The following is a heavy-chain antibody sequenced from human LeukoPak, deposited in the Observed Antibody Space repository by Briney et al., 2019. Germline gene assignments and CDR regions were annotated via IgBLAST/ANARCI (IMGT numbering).Heavy chain of an antibody. CDR1: GFTFSTYS. CDR2: ISSSSNTI. J-gene: IGHJ6*03. Sequence: GGSLRLSCAASGFTFSTYSMNWVRQAPGKGLEWVSYISSSSNTIYYADSVKGRFTISRDNAENSLYLQMNSLRAEDTAVYYCARDYYYYMDVWGKGTTVTVSS. V-gene: IGHV3-48*01. CDR3: ARDYYYYMDV.